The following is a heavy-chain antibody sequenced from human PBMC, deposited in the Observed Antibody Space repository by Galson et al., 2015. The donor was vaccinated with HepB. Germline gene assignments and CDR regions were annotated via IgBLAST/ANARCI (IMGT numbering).Heavy chain of an antibody. D-gene: IGHD6-13*01. CDR3: ARTAGNIAAAGLENDAFDI. Sequence: PALVKPTQTLTLTCTFSGFSLSTSGMRVSWIRQPPGKALEWLARIDWDDDKFYSTSPKTRLTIFKDTSKNQVVLTMTNMDPVDTATYYCARTAGNIAAAGLENDAFDIWGQGTMVTVSS. CDR2: IDWDDDK. J-gene: IGHJ3*02. CDR1: GFSLSTSGMR. V-gene: IGHV2-70*04.